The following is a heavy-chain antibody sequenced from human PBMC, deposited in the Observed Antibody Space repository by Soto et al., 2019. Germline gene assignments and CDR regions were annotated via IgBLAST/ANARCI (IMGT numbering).Heavy chain of an antibody. J-gene: IGHJ6*03. D-gene: IGHD2-2*01. CDR3: ARDIDVAVVPAAMWGGGYYYMDV. Sequence: ASVKVSCKASGYTFTSYGISWVRQAPGQGLEWVGWISAYNGNTNYAQKLQGRVTMTTDTSTSTAYMELRSLRSDDTAVYYCARDIDVAVVPAAMWGGGYYYMDVWGKGTTVTVSS. CDR1: GYTFTSYG. V-gene: IGHV1-18*01. CDR2: ISAYNGNT.